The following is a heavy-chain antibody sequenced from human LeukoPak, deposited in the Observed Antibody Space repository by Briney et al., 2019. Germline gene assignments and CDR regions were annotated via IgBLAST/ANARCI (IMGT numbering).Heavy chain of an antibody. Sequence: GRSLRLSCAASGFTFSSYAMHWVRQAPGKGLEWVAVISYDGSNKYYADSVKGRFTISRDNSKNTLYLQMNSLRAEDTAVYYCARDLGGATSWFDPWGQETLVTVSS. CDR3: ARDLGGATSWFDP. CDR2: ISYDGSNK. D-gene: IGHD1-26*01. J-gene: IGHJ5*02. CDR1: GFTFSSYA. V-gene: IGHV3-30*04.